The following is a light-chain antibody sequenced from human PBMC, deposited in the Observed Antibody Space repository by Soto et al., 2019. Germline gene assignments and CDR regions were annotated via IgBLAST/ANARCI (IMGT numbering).Light chain of an antibody. V-gene: IGKV1-9*01. Sequence: DIQLTQSPSFLSSSLGDRVTITCRASQGVANYFAWYQQKPGKAPNLLIYAASTLQGGVPSRFSGSGSGTEFTLTISSLKTEDFATYYCQQLNSYTLTFGGGTKVDIK. CDR3: QQLNSYTLT. J-gene: IGKJ4*01. CDR1: QGVANY. CDR2: AAS.